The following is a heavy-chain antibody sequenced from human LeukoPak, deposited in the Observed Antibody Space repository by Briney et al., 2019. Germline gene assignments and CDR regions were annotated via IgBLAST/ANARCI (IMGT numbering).Heavy chain of an antibody. Sequence: GGSLRLSCAASGFTFSSYWMSWVRQAPGKGLEWVANIKQDGSEKYYVDSVKGRFTISRDNARNSLYLQMTSLRAEDTAVYYCASPQALAYCGGDCYWGQFDYFDYWGQGTLVTVSS. CDR2: IKQDGSEK. V-gene: IGHV3-7*01. D-gene: IGHD2-21*02. CDR3: ASPQALAYCGGDCYWGQFDYFDY. CDR1: GFTFSSYW. J-gene: IGHJ4*02.